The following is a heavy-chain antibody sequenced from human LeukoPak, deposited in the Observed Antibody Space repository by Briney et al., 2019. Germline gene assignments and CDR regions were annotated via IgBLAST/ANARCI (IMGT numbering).Heavy chain of an antibody. Sequence: ASVKVSCKASGYTFTGYYMHWVRQAPGQGLEWMGWINPNSGGTNYAQKFQGRVTMTRDTSISTAYMEPSSLRSEDTAVYYCASSRIVGATNLNYFDYWGQGTLVTVSS. V-gene: IGHV1-2*02. J-gene: IGHJ4*02. D-gene: IGHD1-26*01. CDR2: INPNSGGT. CDR3: ASSRIVGATNLNYFDY. CDR1: GYTFTGYY.